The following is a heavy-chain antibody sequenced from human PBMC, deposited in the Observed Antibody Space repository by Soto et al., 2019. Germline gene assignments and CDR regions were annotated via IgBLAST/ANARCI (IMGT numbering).Heavy chain of an antibody. J-gene: IGHJ5*02. CDR3: AKDRSGYYYTWTFDP. D-gene: IGHD3-22*01. CDR2: ITYDGSNK. Sequence: PGGSLRLSCAASGFTFSSYGMHWVRQAPGKGLEWVAVITYDGSNKYYADSVKGRFTISIDNSKNTLYLQMNSLRAEYTAVYYCAKDRSGYYYTWTFDPWGQGTLVTVSS. V-gene: IGHV3-30*18. CDR1: GFTFSSYG.